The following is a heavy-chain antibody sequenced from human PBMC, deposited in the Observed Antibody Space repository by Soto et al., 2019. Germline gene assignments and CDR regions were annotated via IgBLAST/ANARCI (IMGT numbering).Heavy chain of an antibody. D-gene: IGHD3-10*01. V-gene: IGHV1-69*02. J-gene: IGHJ4*02. CDR1: GDAFSTYT. Sequence: SVKVSCKASGDAFSTYTISCVRQAPGQGLEWMGRIVPIVDLANYAQKFQGRVTITADKSTSTAYMELSSLRSEDTAVYYCARAYYYGAGSQYYFDYWGQGTLVTVSS. CDR3: ARAYYYGAGSQYYFDY. CDR2: IVPIVDLA.